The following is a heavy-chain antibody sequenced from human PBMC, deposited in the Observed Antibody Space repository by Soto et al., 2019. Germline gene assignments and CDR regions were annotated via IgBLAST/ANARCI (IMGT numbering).Heavy chain of an antibody. V-gene: IGHV1-3*01. CDR1: GYTFTSFA. Sequence: AAVKFSCKASGYTFTSFAIHWVRQAPGQRLEWMGWINADNGNTKYSQKFQGRVTITRDTSASTAYMELSSLTSEDTAVFYCVRGPQDYWGQGTLVTVSS. CDR2: INADNGNT. CDR3: VRGPQDY. J-gene: IGHJ4*02.